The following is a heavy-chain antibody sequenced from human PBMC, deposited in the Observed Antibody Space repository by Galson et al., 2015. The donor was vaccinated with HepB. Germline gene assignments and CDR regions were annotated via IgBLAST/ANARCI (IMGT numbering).Heavy chain of an antibody. CDR3: ARVLRGGDLRYFDSFAFDI. CDR2: IKQDGSEK. J-gene: IGHJ3*02. CDR1: GFTFSSYW. V-gene: IGHV3-7*03. D-gene: IGHD3-9*01. Sequence: SLRLSCAASGFTFSSYWMSWVRQAPGKGLEWVANIKQDGSEKYYVDSVKGRFTISRDNAKNSLYLQMNSLRAEDTAVYYCARVLRGGDLRYFDSFAFDIWGQGTMVTVSS.